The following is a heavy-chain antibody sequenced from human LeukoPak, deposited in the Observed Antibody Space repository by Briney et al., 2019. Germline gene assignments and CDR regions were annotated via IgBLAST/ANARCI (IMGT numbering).Heavy chain of an antibody. V-gene: IGHV3-33*01. D-gene: IGHD2-21*01. CDR3: ASSASLSGSPLIGYYYYMDV. J-gene: IGHJ6*03. CDR2: IWCDGTYK. Sequence: GRSLRLSCAASGFTFSSYGMHWGRQAPGKGLEWVAVIWCDGTYKYYAASVKGRFTISRDNSKNTLYLQMNSLRAEDTAVYYCASSASLSGSPLIGYYYYMDVWGKGTTVTVSS. CDR1: GFTFSSYG.